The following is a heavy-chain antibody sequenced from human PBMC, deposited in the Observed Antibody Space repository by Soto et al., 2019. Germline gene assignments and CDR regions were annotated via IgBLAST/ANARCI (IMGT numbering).Heavy chain of an antibody. CDR2: INPNSGGT. J-gene: IGHJ6*02. V-gene: IGHV1-2*02. Sequence: ASVKVSCKASGYTFTGYYMHWVRQAPGQGLEWMGWINPNSGGTNYAQKFQGRVTMTRDTSISTAYMELSRLRSGDTAVYYCARTYYYYYGMDVWGQGTTVTVSS. CDR3: ARTYYYYYGMDV. CDR1: GYTFTGYY.